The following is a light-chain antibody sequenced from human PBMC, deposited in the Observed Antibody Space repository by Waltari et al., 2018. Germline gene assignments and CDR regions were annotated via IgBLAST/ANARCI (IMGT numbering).Light chain of an antibody. J-gene: IGKJ2*01. Sequence: DIVMTQSPDSLAVSLGERATINCKSSQSVLYSSNNKNYLAWYQRKPGQPPKVLIYWASTRESGVPDRFSGSGSGTDFTLTISSLQAEDVAVYYCQQYYSTLYTFGQGTKLEIK. CDR1: QSVLYSSNNKNY. CDR2: WAS. V-gene: IGKV4-1*01. CDR3: QQYYSTLYT.